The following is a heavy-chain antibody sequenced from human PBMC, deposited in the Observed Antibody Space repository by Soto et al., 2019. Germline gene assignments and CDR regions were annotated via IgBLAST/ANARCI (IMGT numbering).Heavy chain of an antibody. Sequence: SETLSLTCTVYARSFSGYYWSLIRQPPGKWLECIGEVIHTGRTNYNPSLKSRVTISVDTSKNQCSLNLSSVTAADTAVYYCARGPGGYSYGPNYYYGMDVWGQGTTDTVSS. CDR2: VIHTGRT. V-gene: IGHV4-34*01. D-gene: IGHD5-18*01. J-gene: IGHJ6*02. CDR1: ARSFSGYY. CDR3: ARGPGGYSYGPNYYYGMDV.